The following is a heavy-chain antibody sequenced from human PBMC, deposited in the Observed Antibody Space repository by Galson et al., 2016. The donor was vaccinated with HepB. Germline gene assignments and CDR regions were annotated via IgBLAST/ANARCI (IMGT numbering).Heavy chain of an antibody. V-gene: IGHV3-30*18. J-gene: IGHJ4*02. Sequence: SLRLSCAASGFTFSSYGMHWVRQASGKGLEWVAVISNDGSNKDYADSVKGRFTISRDNSKNTLYLQMNSLRPEDTAVYYCAKDALITVVRGVIMSYFDYWGQVALVTVSS. CDR1: GFTFSSYG. D-gene: IGHD3-10*01. CDR2: ISNDGSNK. CDR3: AKDALITVVRGVIMSYFDY.